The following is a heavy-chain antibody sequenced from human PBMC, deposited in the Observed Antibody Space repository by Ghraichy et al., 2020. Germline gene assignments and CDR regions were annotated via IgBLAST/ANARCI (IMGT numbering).Heavy chain of an antibody. CDR3: ARDQGSEYFQD. CDR1: GFTFSSSI. Sequence: GGSLRLSCATSGFTFSSSIMTWVRQAPGKGLEWVSVISGSGRSIYYADSVKGRFTISRDNSKNTLYLQMNSLRVEDTAVYYCARDQGSEYFQDWGQGTLVTVSS. D-gene: IGHD1-26*01. J-gene: IGHJ1*01. V-gene: IGHV3-23*01. CDR2: ISGSGRSI.